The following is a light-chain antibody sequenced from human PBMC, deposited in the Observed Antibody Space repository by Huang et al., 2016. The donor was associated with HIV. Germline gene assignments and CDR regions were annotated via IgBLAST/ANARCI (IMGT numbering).Light chain of an antibody. CDR3: QQYGSSPKT. V-gene: IGKV3-20*01. CDR2: GAS. Sequence: EIVLTQSPGTLSLSPGERATLSCRASQRVSSSNLAWYQQKRGQAPRLLIHGASTRATGIPDRFSGSGSGTDFTLTINRLEPEDFAVYYCQQYGSSPKTFGQGTKVEIK. J-gene: IGKJ1*01. CDR1: QRVSSSN.